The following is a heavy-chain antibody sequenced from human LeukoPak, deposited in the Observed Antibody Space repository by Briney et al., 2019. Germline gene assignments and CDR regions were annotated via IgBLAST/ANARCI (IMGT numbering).Heavy chain of an antibody. Sequence: PSETLSLTCTVSGGSISSGSYYWSWIRQPAGKGLEWIGHIYTSGSANYNPSLKSRGTMSVDTSKNQFSLKLNSVTAADTAVYYCARVAYSGYDFRGTFDYWGQGTLVTVSS. CDR3: ARVAYSGYDFRGTFDY. D-gene: IGHD5-12*01. J-gene: IGHJ4*02. V-gene: IGHV4-61*09. CDR2: IYTSGSA. CDR1: GGSISSGSYY.